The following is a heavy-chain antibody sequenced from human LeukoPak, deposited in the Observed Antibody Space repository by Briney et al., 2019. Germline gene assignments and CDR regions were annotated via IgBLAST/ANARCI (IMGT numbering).Heavy chain of an antibody. Sequence: ASVKVSCKASGYTLTSYGISWVRQAPGQGLEWMGWISTYNGNTNYAQKVQGRVTMTTATSTSTAYMELRSLRSDDTAVYYCAGDRDVVWHIGSRFDYWGQGTLVTVSS. V-gene: IGHV1-18*01. CDR1: GYTLTSYG. CDR2: ISTYNGNT. D-gene: IGHD2-21*01. J-gene: IGHJ4*02. CDR3: AGDRDVVWHIGSRFDY.